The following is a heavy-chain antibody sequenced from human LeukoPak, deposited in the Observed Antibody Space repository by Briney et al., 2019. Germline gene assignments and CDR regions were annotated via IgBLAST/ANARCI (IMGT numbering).Heavy chain of an antibody. D-gene: IGHD4-17*01. Sequence: PGGSLRLSCAASGFTFSSYGMSWVRQAPGKGLEWVSAISGSGGSTYYADSVEGRFTISRDNSKNRLCLQMNSLRAEEPAGYYCAKGQDYGDYKVFDYWGQGTLVTVSS. J-gene: IGHJ4*02. CDR2: ISGSGGST. CDR3: AKGQDYGDYKVFDY. CDR1: GFTFSSYG. V-gene: IGHV3-23*01.